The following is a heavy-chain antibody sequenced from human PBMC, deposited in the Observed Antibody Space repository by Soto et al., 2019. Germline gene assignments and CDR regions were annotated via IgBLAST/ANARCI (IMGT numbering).Heavy chain of an antibody. CDR1: GGTFSSYA. J-gene: IGHJ4*02. V-gene: IGHV1-69*13. D-gene: IGHD6-19*01. CDR3: ATIAVAGPFDY. Sequence: SVKVSCKPSGGTFSSYAISWVRQAPGQGLEWMGGIIPIFGTANYAQKFQGRVTITADESTSTVYMELSSLRSEDTAVYYCATIAVAGPFDYWGQGTLVTVSS. CDR2: IIPIFGTA.